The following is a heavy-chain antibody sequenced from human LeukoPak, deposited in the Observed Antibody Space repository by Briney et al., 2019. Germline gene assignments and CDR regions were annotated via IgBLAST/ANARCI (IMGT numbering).Heavy chain of an antibody. D-gene: IGHD3-10*01. J-gene: IGHJ4*02. CDR3: AKGGSKVRELIAYYFDY. Sequence: PGGSPRLSCTASGFTFSNYDKHWVRQAPGEGLERVAFIWYDDREKKYADSVKARFTSSRDNAKNTLYLQMNSLRAEDTAVYYCAKGGSKVRELIAYYFDYWGQGTLVTVSS. V-gene: IGHV3-30*02. CDR2: IWYDDREK. CDR1: GFTFSNYD.